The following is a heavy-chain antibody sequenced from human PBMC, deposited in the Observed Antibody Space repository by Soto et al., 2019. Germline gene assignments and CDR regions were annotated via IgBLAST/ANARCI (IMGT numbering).Heavy chain of an antibody. CDR3: ARAYGSNTHFDY. Sequence: EVQLVESGGGLVQPGGSLRLSCAASGFTFSSYWMHWVRQAPGKGLVWVSRINSDGSSTTYADSVKGRLTISRDNAKNTLYLQMTSLGAEDTAVYYCARAYGSNTHFDYWGQGTLVTVSS. CDR1: GFTFSSYW. V-gene: IGHV3-74*01. J-gene: IGHJ4*02. CDR2: INSDGSST. D-gene: IGHD4-17*01.